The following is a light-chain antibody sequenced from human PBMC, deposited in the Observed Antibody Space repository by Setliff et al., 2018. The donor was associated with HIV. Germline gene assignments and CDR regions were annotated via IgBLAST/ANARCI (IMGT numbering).Light chain of an antibody. J-gene: IGKJ4*01. CDR3: QQSFVTPLT. CDR2: AAS. Sequence: DIQITQSPSSLSASVGDRVTITCRASQTIGDYLNWYQQRPGKAPKLLIYAASTLQTAVPSRFSGTVSGTDFTLTISSLQPEDFAVYYCQQSFVTPLTFGAGTKVDNK. CDR1: QTIGDY. V-gene: IGKV1-39*01.